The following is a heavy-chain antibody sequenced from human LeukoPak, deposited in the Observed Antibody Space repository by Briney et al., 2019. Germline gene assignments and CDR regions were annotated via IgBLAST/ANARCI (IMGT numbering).Heavy chain of an antibody. CDR2: ISRNSGSI. Sequence: PGGSLRLSCAASGFTFDDYAMHWVRQAPGKGLEWVSGISRNSGSIGYADSVKGRFTISRDNAKNSLYLQMNSLRAEDTALYYCAKGHYDFWSGYPFDYWGQGTLVTVSS. CDR1: GFTFDDYA. CDR3: AKGHYDFWSGYPFDY. V-gene: IGHV3-9*01. J-gene: IGHJ4*02. D-gene: IGHD3-3*01.